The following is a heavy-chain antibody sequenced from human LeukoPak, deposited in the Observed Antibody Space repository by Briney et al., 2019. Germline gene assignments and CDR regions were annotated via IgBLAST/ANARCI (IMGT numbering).Heavy chain of an antibody. CDR2: ISYDGSNK. CDR1: GFTFSSYA. Sequence: GMSPRLSCAASGFTFSSYAMHWVRQAPGKGLEWVAVISYDGSNKYYADSVKGRFTISRDNSKNTLYLQMNSLRAEDTAVYYCARDSGAEQGPIDYWGQGTLVTVSS. CDR3: ARDSGAEQGPIDY. J-gene: IGHJ4*02. D-gene: IGHD3-10*01. V-gene: IGHV3-30-3*01.